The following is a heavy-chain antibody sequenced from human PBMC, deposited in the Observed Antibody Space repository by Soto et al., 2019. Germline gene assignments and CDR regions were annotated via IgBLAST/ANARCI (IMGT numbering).Heavy chain of an antibody. CDR2: INHSGST. Sequence: QVQLQQWGAGLLKPSETLSLTCAVYGGSFSGYYWSWIRQPPGKGLEWIGEINHSGSTNYNPSLKSRVTISVDTSKNQFSLKLSSVTAADTAVYYCARRGGGRLRFTLRYYFDYWGQGTLVTVSS. CDR1: GGSFSGYY. V-gene: IGHV4-34*01. D-gene: IGHD5-12*01. CDR3: ARRGGGRLRFTLRYYFDY. J-gene: IGHJ4*02.